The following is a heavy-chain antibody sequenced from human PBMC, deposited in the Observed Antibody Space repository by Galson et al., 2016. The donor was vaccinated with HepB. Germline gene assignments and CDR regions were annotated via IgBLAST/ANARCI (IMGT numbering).Heavy chain of an antibody. CDR2: IGSSGDAT. V-gene: IGHV3-23*01. J-gene: IGHJ1*01. D-gene: IGHD2-8*02. CDR3: ARDRRRGSLVSDDEAGRLR. Sequence: SLRLSCAASGFAFSSFPMAWVRQAPGKGLEWLSGIGSSGDATYYADFVKGRFTISRDNSKNVLYLQMKGLRVEDTAVYYCARDRRRGSLVSDDEAGRLRWGQGTLVTVSP. CDR1: GFAFSSFP.